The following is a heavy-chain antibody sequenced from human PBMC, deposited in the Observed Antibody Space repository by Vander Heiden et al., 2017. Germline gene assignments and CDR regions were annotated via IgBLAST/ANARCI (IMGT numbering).Heavy chain of an antibody. J-gene: IGHJ5*02. CDR3: ARYDFSSGHKWFDP. CDR2: INHSGST. Sequence: QVQLQQWGAGLLKPSATLSLTCAVSGGSFYGYYWTWIRQSPGKGLEWIGEINHSGSTNYNPSLKSRVTISLDTSKNQFSLKLSSVTAADTAVYYCARYDFSSGHKWFDPWGQGTLVTVSS. V-gene: IGHV4-34*01. CDR1: GGSFYGYY. D-gene: IGHD3-3*01.